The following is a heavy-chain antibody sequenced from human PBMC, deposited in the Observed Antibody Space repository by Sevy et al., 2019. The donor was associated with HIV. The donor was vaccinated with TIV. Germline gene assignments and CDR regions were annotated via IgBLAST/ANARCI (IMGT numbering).Heavy chain of an antibody. CDR1: EFIFSNYW. D-gene: IGHD3-10*01. CDR3: ARDQGRGIYY. Sequence: GGSLRLSCATSEFIFSNYWMTWVRQAPGKGLEWVANIAQDGNEQWYVDSVKGRFTISRDNAKNSLYLQMSSLRVEDTAVYYCARDQGRGIYYWGQGALVTVSS. J-gene: IGHJ4*02. CDR2: IAQDGNEQ. V-gene: IGHV3-7*01.